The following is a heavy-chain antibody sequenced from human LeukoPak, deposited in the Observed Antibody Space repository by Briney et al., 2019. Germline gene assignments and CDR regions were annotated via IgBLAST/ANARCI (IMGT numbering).Heavy chain of an antibody. J-gene: IGHJ4*02. V-gene: IGHV3-53*04. CDR1: GFTFSTYF. D-gene: IGHD5-18*01. Sequence: GGSLRLSCAASGFTFSTYFMNWVRQAPGKGLEWVSLIFSGGNTYYADSVKGRFTISRHNSGNTLYLQMNSLRAEDTAVYYCARVGPGYTYVYGAPYYFDSWGQGTLVTVSS. CDR2: IFSGGNT. CDR3: ARVGPGYTYVYGAPYYFDS.